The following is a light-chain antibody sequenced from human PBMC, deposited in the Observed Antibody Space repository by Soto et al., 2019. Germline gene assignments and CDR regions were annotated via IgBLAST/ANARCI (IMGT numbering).Light chain of an antibody. V-gene: IGKV1-5*03. J-gene: IGKJ1*01. Sequence: DIQMTQSPSTLSSSIEDRVTITCRASQSIYRWLAWYQQKPGKAPRLLINRASSLESGVPYRFSGSGSGTDFTLTISRLEPDDFATYYCQHYNIYPFTFGQGRKVEI. CDR3: QHYNIYPFT. CDR1: QSIYRW. CDR2: RAS.